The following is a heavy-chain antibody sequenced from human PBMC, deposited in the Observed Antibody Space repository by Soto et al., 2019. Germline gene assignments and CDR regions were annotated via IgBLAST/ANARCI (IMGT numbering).Heavy chain of an antibody. V-gene: IGHV4-39*01. CDR1: GGSISSSSYY. J-gene: IGHJ5*02. CDR2: IYYSGST. CDR3: ARHVGDIVVVVADTINWFDP. Sequence: QLQLQESGPGLVKPSETLSLTCTVSGGSISSSSYYWGWIRQPPGKGLEWIGSIYYSGSTYYNPSLKSRVTISVDTSKNQFSLKLSSVTAADTAVYYCARHVGDIVVVVADTINWFDPWGQGTLVTVSS. D-gene: IGHD2-15*01.